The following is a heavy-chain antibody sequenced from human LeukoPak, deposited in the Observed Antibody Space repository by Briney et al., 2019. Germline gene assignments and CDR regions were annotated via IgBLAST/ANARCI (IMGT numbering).Heavy chain of an antibody. CDR1: GGSISSYY. CDR3: ARDRGYCSSTSSSPFDY. V-gene: IGHV4-4*07. J-gene: IGHJ4*02. CDR2: IYTSGST. Sequence: SETLSLTCTVSGGSISSYYLSWIRQPAGKGLEWIGRIYTSGSTNYNPSLKSRVTMSVDTSKNQFSLKLSSVTAADTAVYYCARDRGYCSSTSSSPFDYWGQGTLVTVSS. D-gene: IGHD2-2*01.